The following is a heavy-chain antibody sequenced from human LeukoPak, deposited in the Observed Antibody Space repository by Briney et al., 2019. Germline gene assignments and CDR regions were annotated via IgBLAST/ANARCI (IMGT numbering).Heavy chain of an antibody. CDR3: AKDLHYYVAMDV. V-gene: IGHV3-23*01. D-gene: IGHD3-10*02. CDR2: ISGSGGST. Sequence: GGSLRLSCAASGFTFSSYAMSWVRQAPGKGLEWVSAISGSGGSTYYADSVKGRFTISRDNSKNTLYLQMDSLRAEDTAVYYCAKDLHYYVAMDVWGQGTAVTVSS. J-gene: IGHJ6*02. CDR1: GFTFSSYA.